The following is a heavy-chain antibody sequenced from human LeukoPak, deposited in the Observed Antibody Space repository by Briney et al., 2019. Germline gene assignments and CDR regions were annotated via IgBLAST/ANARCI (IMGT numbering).Heavy chain of an antibody. V-gene: IGHV1-69*05. J-gene: IGHJ5*02. CDR3: ARADSGLRVNWFDP. CDR2: IIPIFGTA. CDR1: GGTFRSYA. D-gene: IGHD5-12*01. Sequence: SVKVSCKASGGTFRSYAISWVRQAPGQGLEWMGRIIPIFGTANYAQKFQGRVTITTDESTSTAYMELSSLRSEDTAVYDCARADSGLRVNWFDPWGQGTLVTVSS.